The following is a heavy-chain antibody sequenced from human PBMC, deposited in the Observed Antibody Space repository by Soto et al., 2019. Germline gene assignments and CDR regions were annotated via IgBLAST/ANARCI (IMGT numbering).Heavy chain of an antibody. D-gene: IGHD3-22*01. CDR2: ISAYNGNT. V-gene: IGHV1-18*01. CDR1: GYTFTSYG. Sequence: GASVKVYCKASGYTFTSYGISWVRQAPGQGLEWMGWISAYNGNTNYAQKLQGRVTMTTDTSTSTAYMELRSLRSDDTAVYYCARGRVIVVVLDSLDVWGQGTTVTVSS. CDR3: ARGRVIVVVLDSLDV. J-gene: IGHJ6*02.